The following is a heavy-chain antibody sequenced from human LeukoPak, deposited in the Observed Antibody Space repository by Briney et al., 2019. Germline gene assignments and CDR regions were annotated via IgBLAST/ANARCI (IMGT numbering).Heavy chain of an antibody. CDR3: ARRRGPSIVGSRRQTYYYYYGMDV. J-gene: IGHJ6*02. D-gene: IGHD3-10*01. CDR2: INHSGST. V-gene: IGHV4-34*01. Sequence: SETLSLTCAVYGGPFSGYYWSWIRQPPGKGLEWIGEINHSGSTNYNPSLKSRVTISVDTSKNQFSLRLSSVTAADTAVYHGARRRGPSIVGSRRQTYYYYYGMDVWGQGTTVTVSS. CDR1: GGPFSGYY.